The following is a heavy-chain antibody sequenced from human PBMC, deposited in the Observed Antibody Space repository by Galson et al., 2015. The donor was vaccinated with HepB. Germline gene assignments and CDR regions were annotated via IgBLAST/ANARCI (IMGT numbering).Heavy chain of an antibody. CDR3: ARDDYDSNGYPY. CDR2: IDTSSSTI. J-gene: IGHJ4*02. D-gene: IGHD3-22*01. V-gene: IGHV3-48*02. Sequence: SLRLSCAVSGFSFSTYNMNWVRQTPGKGLEWVSYIDTSSSTIYYADSVKGRFTISRDNAKSSLYLQMNSLRDEDTAVYYCARDDYDSNGYPYWGQGTVVTVSS. CDR1: GFSFSTYN.